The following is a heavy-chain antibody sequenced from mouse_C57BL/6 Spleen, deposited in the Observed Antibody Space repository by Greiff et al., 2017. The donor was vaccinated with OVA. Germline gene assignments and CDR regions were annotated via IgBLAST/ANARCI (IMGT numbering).Heavy chain of an antibody. CDR2: INPNNGGT. D-gene: IGHD1-1*01. CDR1: GYTFTDYY. J-gene: IGHJ1*03. CDR3: ARWGVYYYGSSYWYFDV. V-gene: IGHV1-26*01. Sequence: EVQLQQSGPELVKPGASVKISCKASGYTFTDYYMNWVKQSHGKSLEWIGDINPNNGGTSYNQKFKGKATLTVDKSSSTAYMELRSLTSEDSAVYYCARWGVYYYGSSYWYFDVWGTGTTVTVSS.